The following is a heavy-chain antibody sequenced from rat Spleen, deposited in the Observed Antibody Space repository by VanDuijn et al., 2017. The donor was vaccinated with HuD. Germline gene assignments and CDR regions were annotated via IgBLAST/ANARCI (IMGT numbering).Heavy chain of an antibody. CDR3: TRDRTYYGFTLDY. Sequence: EVQLVESGGGLVQPGRSMKLSCAASGFSFSAFPMAWVRQAPTKGLEWVATIRPSGADTYYRDSVKGRFTISRDNAKSTLYLQMNSQRSEDTATYYCTRDRTYYGFTLDYWGQGVMVTVSS. D-gene: IGHD1-9*01. J-gene: IGHJ2*01. CDR1: GFSFSAFP. CDR2: IRPSGADT. V-gene: IGHV5-46*01.